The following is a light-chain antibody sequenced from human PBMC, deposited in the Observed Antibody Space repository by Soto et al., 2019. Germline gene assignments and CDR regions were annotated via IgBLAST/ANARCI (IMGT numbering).Light chain of an antibody. CDR2: EVS. CDR3: SSYTSSSTLYV. CDR1: SSDVGGYNY. J-gene: IGLJ1*01. Sequence: QSVLTQPASVSGSPGQSITISCTGTSSDVGGYNYVSWYQQHPGKAPKLMIYEVSNRPSGVSNRCSGSKSVNTASLTISGLQAEDEADYYCSSYTSSSTLYVFGTGTKLTVL. V-gene: IGLV2-14*01.